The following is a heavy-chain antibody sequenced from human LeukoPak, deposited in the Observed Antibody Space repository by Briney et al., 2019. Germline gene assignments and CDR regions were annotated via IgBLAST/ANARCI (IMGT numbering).Heavy chain of an antibody. CDR3: AREGLAYYYDSSGSNLFDY. J-gene: IGHJ4*02. CDR2: INPNSGGT. CDR1: GYTFTGYY. D-gene: IGHD3-22*01. Sequence: ASVKVSCKASGYTFTGYYMHWVRQAPGQGLEWMGWINPNSGGTNYAQKFQGRVTMTRDTSISTAYMELSRLRSDDTAVYYCAREGLAYYYDSSGSNLFDYWGQGTLVTVSP. V-gene: IGHV1-2*02.